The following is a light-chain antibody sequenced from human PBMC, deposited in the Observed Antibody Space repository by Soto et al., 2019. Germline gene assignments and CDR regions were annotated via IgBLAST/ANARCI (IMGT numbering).Light chain of an antibody. CDR1: SSDVGGYNY. J-gene: IGLJ1*01. CDR3: SSYTSSSTPYV. Sequence: QSALTQPASVSGSPGQSITISCTGTSSDVGGYNYVSWYQQHPGKAPKLMIYEVSNRPSGVSNRFSGSKSGNTASLTISGLQPEDEADYYCSSYTSSSTPYVFGTGTKGTVL. CDR2: EVS. V-gene: IGLV2-14*01.